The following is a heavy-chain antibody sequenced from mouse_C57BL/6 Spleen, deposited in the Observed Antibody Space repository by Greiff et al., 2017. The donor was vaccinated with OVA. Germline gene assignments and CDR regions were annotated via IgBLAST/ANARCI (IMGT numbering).Heavy chain of an antibody. J-gene: IGHJ2*01. Sequence: QVQLQQSGAELVRPGTSVKVSCKASGYAFTNYLIEWVKQRPGQGLEWIGVINPGSGGTNYNEKFKGKATLTADKSSSTAYMQLSSLTSEDSAVYFCARGVYYYGSSPPFDDWGQGTTLTVSS. CDR3: ARGVYYYGSSPPFDD. V-gene: IGHV1-54*01. CDR1: GYAFTNYL. CDR2: INPGSGGT. D-gene: IGHD1-1*01.